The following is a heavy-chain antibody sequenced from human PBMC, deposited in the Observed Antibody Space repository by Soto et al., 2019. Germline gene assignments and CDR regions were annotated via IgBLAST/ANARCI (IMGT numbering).Heavy chain of an antibody. V-gene: IGHV4-31*03. CDR2: IYYSGST. D-gene: IGHD6-19*01. J-gene: IGHJ2*01. CDR1: GGSISSGGYY. Sequence: QVQLQESGPGLVKPSQTLSLTCTVSGGSISSGGYYWSWIRQHPGKGLEWIGYIYYSGSTYYNPSLKSRVTISVDTSKNQFSLKLSSVTAADTAVYYCARSLVGLVTRPWYFDLWGRGTLVTVSS. CDR3: ARSLVGLVTRPWYFDL.